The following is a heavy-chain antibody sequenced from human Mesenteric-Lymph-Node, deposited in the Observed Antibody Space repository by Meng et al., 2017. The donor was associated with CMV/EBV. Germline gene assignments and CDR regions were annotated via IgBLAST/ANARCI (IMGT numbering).Heavy chain of an antibody. CDR2: INDSGST. CDR1: GGSVSGYY. V-gene: IGHV4-34*01. D-gene: IGHD2-2*01. J-gene: IGHJ5*02. CDR3: ARAYCSSTRCPDWFDP. Sequence: YGGSVSGYYWSWIRQPPGKGLEWIGEINDSGSTNYNPSLKTRVTMSLDTSKNQFSLKLSSVTAADTAVYYCARAYCSSTRCPDWFDPWGQGTLVTVSS.